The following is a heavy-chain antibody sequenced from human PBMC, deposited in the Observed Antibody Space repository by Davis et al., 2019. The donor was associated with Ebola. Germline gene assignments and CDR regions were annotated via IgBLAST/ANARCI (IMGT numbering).Heavy chain of an antibody. D-gene: IGHD3-16*01. CDR3: ARGGETRLEY. V-gene: IGHV3-23*01. Sequence: GESLKISCAASGFTFSDYAMSWVRQAPGKGLEWVSAISPSGGKTFYADSVKGRFTISRDNSKNTLSLQMNSLRAEDTAVYYCARGGETRLEYWGQGTLVTVSS. CDR2: ISPSGGKT. J-gene: IGHJ4*02. CDR1: GFTFSDYA.